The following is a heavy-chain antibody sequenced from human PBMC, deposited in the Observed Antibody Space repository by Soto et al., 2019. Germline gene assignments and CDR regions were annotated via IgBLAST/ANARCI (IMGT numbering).Heavy chain of an antibody. Sequence: ASVKVSCKASGYTSTSYGISWVRQAPGQGLEWMGWISAYNGNTNYAQKLQGRVTMTTDTSTSTAYMELRSLRSDDTAVYYCARGLYSKSFRFSGMDVWGQGTTVTVSS. CDR3: ARGLYSKSFRFSGMDV. J-gene: IGHJ6*02. D-gene: IGHD4-4*01. CDR1: GYTSTSYG. CDR2: ISAYNGNT. V-gene: IGHV1-18*01.